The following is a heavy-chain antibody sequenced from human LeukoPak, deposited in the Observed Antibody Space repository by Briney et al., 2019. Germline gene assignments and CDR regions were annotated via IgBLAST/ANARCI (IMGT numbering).Heavy chain of an antibody. V-gene: IGHV3-30*02. CDR1: IFSFSTFG. CDR2: IPYDGSDK. Sequence: PGGSLRLSCAASIFSFSTFGFHWVRQAPGKGLEWVAFIPYDGSDKYYADSVKGRFTVSRDNSKNTLYLHMNSLRVEDTAVYYCAKGLGDYDDFRLGFWGQGTLVTVFS. J-gene: IGHJ4*02. D-gene: IGHD4-17*01. CDR3: AKGLGDYDDFRLGF.